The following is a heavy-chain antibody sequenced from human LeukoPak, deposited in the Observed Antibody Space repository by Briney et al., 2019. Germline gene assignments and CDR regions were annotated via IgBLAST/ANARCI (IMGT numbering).Heavy chain of an antibody. V-gene: IGHV1-46*01. D-gene: IGHD3-10*01. CDR2: TNPSGGST. CDR1: GYTFTSYY. Sequence: ASVKVSCKASGYTFTSYYMHWVRQAPGQGLEWMGITNPSGGSTSYAQKFQGRVTMTRDMSTSTVYMELSSLRSEDTAVYYCARSNYYGSGSYYNDYWGQGTLVTVSS. J-gene: IGHJ4*02. CDR3: ARSNYYGSGSYYNDY.